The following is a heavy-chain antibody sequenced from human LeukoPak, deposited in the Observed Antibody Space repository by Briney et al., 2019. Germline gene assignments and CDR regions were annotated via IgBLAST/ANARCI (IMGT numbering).Heavy chain of an antibody. D-gene: IGHD3-22*01. CDR1: GGTFSSYA. V-gene: IGHV1-69*13. J-gene: IGHJ4*02. CDR3: ARAVGYYDSSGYYRDY. Sequence: GASVKVSCKASGGTFSSYAISWVRQAPGQGLEWIGGIIPIFGTANYAQKFQGRVTITADESTSTAYMELSSLRSGDTAVYYCARAVGYYDSSGYYRDYWGQGTLVTVSS. CDR2: IIPIFGTA.